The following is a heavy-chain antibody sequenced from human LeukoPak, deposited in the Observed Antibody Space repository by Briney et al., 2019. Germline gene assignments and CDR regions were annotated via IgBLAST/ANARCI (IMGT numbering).Heavy chain of an antibody. D-gene: IGHD3-22*01. CDR3: ARDCDSSGYYYVPSSY. CDR2: MNPNSGNT. Sequence: ASMKVSCKASGYTFTSYDINWVRQATGQGLEWMGWMNPNSGNTGYAQKFQGRVTMTRNTSISTAYMELSSLRSEDTAVYYCARDCDSSGYYYVPSSYWGQGTPVTVSS. J-gene: IGHJ4*02. CDR1: GYTFTSYD. V-gene: IGHV1-8*01.